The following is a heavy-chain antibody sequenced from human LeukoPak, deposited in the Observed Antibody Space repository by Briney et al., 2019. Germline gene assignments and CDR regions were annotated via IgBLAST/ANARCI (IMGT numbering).Heavy chain of an antibody. CDR2: IYYSGST. CDR1: GGSISSYY. CDR3: AGASYDSSGVH. V-gene: IGHV4-59*01. D-gene: IGHD3-22*01. Sequence: ETLSLTCTVSGGSISSYYWSWIRQPPGKGLEWIGYIYYSGSTNYNPSLTSRVAISVDTSKNQFSLKLSSVTAADTAVYYCAGASYDSSGVHWGQGTLVTVSS. J-gene: IGHJ4*02.